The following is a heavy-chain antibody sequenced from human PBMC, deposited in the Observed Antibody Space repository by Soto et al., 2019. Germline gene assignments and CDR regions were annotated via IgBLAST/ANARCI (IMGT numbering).Heavy chain of an antibody. CDR2: MSHGGST. V-gene: IGHV4-59*12. J-gene: IGHJ4*02. CDR3: ARSFGWYAVDS. CDR1: GDSISSYY. Sequence: PSETLSLTCTVSGDSISSYYWSWIRQPPGRDLEWLGDMSHGGSTNYNPSLKSRVTILLDKSKNQFSLSLSFVTAADTATYYCARSFGWYAVDSWGQGILVTVSS. D-gene: IGHD6-19*01.